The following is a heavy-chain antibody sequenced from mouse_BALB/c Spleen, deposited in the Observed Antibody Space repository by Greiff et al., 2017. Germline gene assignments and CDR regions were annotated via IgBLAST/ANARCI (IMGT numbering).Heavy chain of an antibody. CDR1: GFTFSDYG. CDR3: ARDDFYAMDY. J-gene: IGHJ4*01. V-gene: IGHV5-15*02. CDR2: ISNLAYSI. D-gene: IGHD2-13*01. Sequence: EVQGVESGGGLVQPGGSRKLSCAASGFTFSDYGMAWVRQAPGKGPEWVAFISNLAYSIYYADTVTGRFTISRENAKNTLYLEMSSLRSEDTAMYYCARDDFYAMDYWGQGTSVTVSS.